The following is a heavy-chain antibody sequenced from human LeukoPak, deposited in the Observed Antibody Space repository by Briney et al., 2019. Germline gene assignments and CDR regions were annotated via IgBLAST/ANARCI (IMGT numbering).Heavy chain of an antibody. Sequence: SETLSLTCAVSGGSISSGGYSWSWIRQPPGKGLEWIGYIYHSGSTYYNPSLKSRVTISVDTSKNQFSLKLSSVTAADTAVYYCARGRAMDYPSCAVDYWGQGTLVTVSS. CDR1: GGSISSGGYS. D-gene: IGHD3-16*01. V-gene: IGHV4-30-2*01. CDR3: ARGRAMDYPSCAVDY. J-gene: IGHJ4*02. CDR2: IYHSGST.